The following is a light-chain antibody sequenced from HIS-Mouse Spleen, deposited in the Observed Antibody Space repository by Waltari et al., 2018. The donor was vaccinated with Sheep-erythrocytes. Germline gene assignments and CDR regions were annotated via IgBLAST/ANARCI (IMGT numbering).Light chain of an antibody. CDR1: QSVSSR. J-gene: IGKJ1*01. V-gene: IGKV3-20*01. CDR3: QQYYSTPPT. Sequence: EIVLTQSPGTLSLSPGERATLSCRASQSVSSRLLIYGASSRATGIPDRFSGSGSGTDFTLTISRLEPEDFAVYYCQQYYSTPPTFGQGTKVEIK. CDR2: GAS.